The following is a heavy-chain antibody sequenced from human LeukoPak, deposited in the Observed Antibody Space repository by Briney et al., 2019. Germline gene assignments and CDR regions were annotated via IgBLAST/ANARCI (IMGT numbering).Heavy chain of an antibody. CDR3: ARRPVPAAFHFDY. J-gene: IGHJ4*02. V-gene: IGHV4-61*08. Sequence: SETLSLTCTVSGGSISSGGYYWSWIRQHPGKGLEWIGYIYYSGSTYYNPSLKSRVTISVDTSKNQFSLKLSSVTAADTAVYYCARRPVPAAFHFDYWGQGTLVTVPS. CDR1: GGSISSGGYY. D-gene: IGHD2-2*01. CDR2: IYYSGST.